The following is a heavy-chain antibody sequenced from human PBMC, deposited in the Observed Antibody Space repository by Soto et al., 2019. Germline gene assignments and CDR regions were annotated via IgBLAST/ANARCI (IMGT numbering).Heavy chain of an antibody. J-gene: IGHJ5*02. V-gene: IGHV3-30*18. Sequence: QVQLVESGGGVVQPGRSLRLSCVASGFTLNTYGMHWDRQAPGKGLEWVALISYDGSHEYYADSVKGRFTISRDISKNTLFLQMNSLRPEDTAVYYRAKEMFPRTVLDSSSPWGDAWAQGTLVTVSS. CDR2: ISYDGSHE. CDR1: GFTLNTYG. D-gene: IGHD6-6*01. CDR3: AKEMFPRTVLDSSSPWGDA.